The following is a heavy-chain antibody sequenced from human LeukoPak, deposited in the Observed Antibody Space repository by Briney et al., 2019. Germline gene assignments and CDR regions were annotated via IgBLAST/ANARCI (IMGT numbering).Heavy chain of an antibody. CDR2: ISGSGGST. V-gene: IGHV3-23*01. CDR1: GFIFDDYA. Sequence: GGSLRLSCAASGFIFDDYAMHWVRQAPGKGLEWVSAISGSGGSTYYADSVKGRFTISRDNSKNTLYLQMNSLRAEDTAVYYCAKVSAKLAYCGGDCHPFDYWGQGTLVTVSS. D-gene: IGHD2-21*02. J-gene: IGHJ4*02. CDR3: AKVSAKLAYCGGDCHPFDY.